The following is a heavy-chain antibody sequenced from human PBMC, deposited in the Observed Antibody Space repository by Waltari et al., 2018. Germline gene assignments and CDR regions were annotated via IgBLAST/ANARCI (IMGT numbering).Heavy chain of an antibody. CDR2: ISSSGSTI. CDR3: ARDSYDFWSGSVANWFDP. V-gene: IGHV3-48*03. D-gene: IGHD3-3*01. Sequence: EVQPVESGGGLVQPGGSLRLSCAASGFTFSSYEVNWVRQAPGKGVELVSYISSSGSTIYYADSVKGRFTISRDNAKNSLYLQMNSLRAEDTAVYYCARDSYDFWSGSVANWFDPWGQGTLVTVSS. CDR1: GFTFSSYE. J-gene: IGHJ5*02.